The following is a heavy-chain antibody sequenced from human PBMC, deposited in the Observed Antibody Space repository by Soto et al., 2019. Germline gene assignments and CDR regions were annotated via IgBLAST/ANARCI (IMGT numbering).Heavy chain of an antibody. J-gene: IGHJ3*02. CDR3: ARVQLERRGEAFDI. D-gene: IGHD1-1*01. CDR2: IYYSGSP. V-gene: IGHV4-30-4*01. Sequence: SETLSLTYAVSGGSISSSNGWWWVRRPPGKGLEWIGYIYYSGSPYYNPSIKSRVTISVDTSKNQFSLKLSSVTAADTAVYYCARVQLERRGEAFDIWGQGTMVTVSS. CDR1: GGSISSSNGW.